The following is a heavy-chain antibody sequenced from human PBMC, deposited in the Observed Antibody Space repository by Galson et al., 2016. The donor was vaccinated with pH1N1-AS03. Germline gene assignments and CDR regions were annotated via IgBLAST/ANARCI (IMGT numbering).Heavy chain of an antibody. V-gene: IGHV4-38-2*01. CDR1: GFSIGSNYF. CDR3: AKPHCGPDCYSLYPFDF. Sequence: SETLSLTCAVSGFSIGSNYFWVWIRHPPGRGREWVGSSYHSGSAYYNPSRKSRVAMSVDKSKNQFSLRLSSVTAADTAVYFCAKPHCGPDCYSLYPFDFWGQGTLVTVSS. D-gene: IGHD2-21*02. J-gene: IGHJ4*02. CDR2: SYHSGSA.